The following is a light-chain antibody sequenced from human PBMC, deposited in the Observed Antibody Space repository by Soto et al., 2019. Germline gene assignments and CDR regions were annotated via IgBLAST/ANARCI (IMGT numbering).Light chain of an antibody. CDR2: NNN. CDR3: AAWDDSLNGVV. CDR1: SSNIGSNT. V-gene: IGLV1-44*01. Sequence: QSVLTQPPSASGTPGQRVTISCSGSSSNIGSNTVNWYQQFPGTAPKLLIYNNNQRPSGVPDRFSGSKSGTSASLAIGGLQSEDEADYYCAAWDDSLNGVVFGGGTKVTVL. J-gene: IGLJ2*01.